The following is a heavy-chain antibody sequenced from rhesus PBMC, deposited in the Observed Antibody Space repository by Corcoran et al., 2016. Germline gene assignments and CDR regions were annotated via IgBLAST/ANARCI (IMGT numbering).Heavy chain of an antibody. CDR2: ITYGGST. Sequence: QVQLQESGPGLVKPSETLSLTCAISGGSISSGYNYWSWIRQPPGKGLEWIGYITYGGSTTYNPSIKSRVTISRDTSKNQFSLKLTSVTAADTAVYYCARDHLKEYFDLWGPGTPITISS. V-gene: IGHV4-122*02. D-gene: IGHD1-38*01. J-gene: IGHJ2*01. CDR3: ARDHLKEYFDL. CDR1: GGSISSGYNY.